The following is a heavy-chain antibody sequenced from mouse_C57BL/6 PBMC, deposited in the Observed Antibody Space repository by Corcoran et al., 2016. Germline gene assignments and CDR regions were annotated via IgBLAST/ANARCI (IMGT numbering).Heavy chain of an antibody. CDR3: AREATVVEGCAMDY. Sequence: EVQLQQSGPELVKPGASVKISCKASGYTFTDYYMNWVKQSHGKSLEWIGDINPNNGGTSYNQKFKGKATLTVDKSSSTAYMELRSLTSEDTAVYYCAREATVVEGCAMDYWGQGTSVTVSS. J-gene: IGHJ4*01. V-gene: IGHV1-26*01. CDR2: INPNNGGT. D-gene: IGHD1-1*01. CDR1: GYTFTDYY.